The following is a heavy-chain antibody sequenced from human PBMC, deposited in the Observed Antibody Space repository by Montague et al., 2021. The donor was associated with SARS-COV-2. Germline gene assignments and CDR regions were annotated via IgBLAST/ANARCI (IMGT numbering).Heavy chain of an antibody. J-gene: IGHJ6*02. CDR3: ARSPPGPLGPRAYYYGMDV. CDR1: GFSLSTSGMC. D-gene: IGHD6-6*01. CDR2: IDWDDDK. V-gene: IGHV2-70*01. Sequence: PALVKPTQTLTLTCTFSGFSLSTSGMCVSWIRQPPGKALEWLALIDWDDDKYYSTSLKPRLTISKDTSKNQVVLTMTNMDPVDTATYYCARSPPGPLGPRAYYYGMDVWGQGTTVAVSS.